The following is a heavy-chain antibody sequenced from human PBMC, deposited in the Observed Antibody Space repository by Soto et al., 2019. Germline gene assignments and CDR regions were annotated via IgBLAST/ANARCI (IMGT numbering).Heavy chain of an antibody. J-gene: IGHJ5*02. CDR2: ISGSGGST. D-gene: IGHD6-13*01. CDR3: AKDTGYSSSWYGEGRGDWFDP. Sequence: EVQLLESGGGLVQPGGSLRLSCAASGFTFSSYAMSWVRQAPGKGLEWVSAISGSGGSTYYADSVKGRFTISRDNSKNTLYLQMNSLRAEDTAVYYCAKDTGYSSSWYGEGRGDWFDPWGQGTLVTVSS. CDR1: GFTFSSYA. V-gene: IGHV3-23*01.